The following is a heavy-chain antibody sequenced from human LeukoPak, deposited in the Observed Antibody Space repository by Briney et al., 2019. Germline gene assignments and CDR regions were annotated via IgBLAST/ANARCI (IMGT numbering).Heavy chain of an antibody. V-gene: IGHV3-15*01. CDR3: TTTRTRYCSGGSCYVFDY. J-gene: IGHJ4*02. CDR2: IKSKTDGGTT. CDR1: GFTFCNAW. Sequence: GGSLRLSCAASGFTFCNAWMSWVRQAPGKGLEWVGRIKSKTDGGTTDYAAPVKGRFTISRDDSKSTLYLQMNSLKTEDPAVYYCTTTRTRYCSGGSCYVFDYWGQGTLVTVSS. D-gene: IGHD2-15*01.